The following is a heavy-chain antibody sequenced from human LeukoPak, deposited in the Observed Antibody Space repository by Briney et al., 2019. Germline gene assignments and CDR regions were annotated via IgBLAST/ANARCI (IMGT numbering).Heavy chain of an antibody. V-gene: IGHV3-33*01. J-gene: IGHJ4*02. CDR1: GFTFSSHG. Sequence: KSGGSLRLSCAASGFTFSSHGMHWVRQAPGKGLEWVAVIWYDGSNKYYADSVKGLFTINRDNSKNTLYLQMNRLRVEDTAVYYCAGSIAVAGTIDYWGQGTLVTVSS. CDR3: AGSIAVAGTIDY. CDR2: IWYDGSNK. D-gene: IGHD6-19*01.